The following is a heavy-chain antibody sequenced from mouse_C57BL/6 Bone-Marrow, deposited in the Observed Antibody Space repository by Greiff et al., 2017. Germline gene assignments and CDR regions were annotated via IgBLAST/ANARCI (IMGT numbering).Heavy chain of an antibody. J-gene: IGHJ4*01. CDR1: GYAFTNYL. CDR2: INPGSGGT. Sequence: VKLMESGAELVRPGASVKVSCKASGYAFTNYLIEWVKQRPGQGLEWIGMINPGSGGTNYNEKFKGKATLTADKSSITAYMQLSSLTSEDSAVYFCAKLGPYYYAMDYWGQGTSVTVSS. CDR3: AKLGPYYYAMDY. V-gene: IGHV1-54*01.